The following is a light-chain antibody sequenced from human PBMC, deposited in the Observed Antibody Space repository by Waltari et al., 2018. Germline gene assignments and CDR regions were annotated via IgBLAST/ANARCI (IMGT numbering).Light chain of an antibody. Sequence: EIVLTQSPGTLSLSPGERATLSWRASQSVVNYLAWYQQKPGQAPRLLISGASNRATGIPARFSGSGSGTDFTLTISSLEPEDFAVYYCQQRSNWPGTFGQGTKVEIK. CDR1: QSVVNY. CDR2: GAS. V-gene: IGKV3-11*01. J-gene: IGKJ1*01. CDR3: QQRSNWPGT.